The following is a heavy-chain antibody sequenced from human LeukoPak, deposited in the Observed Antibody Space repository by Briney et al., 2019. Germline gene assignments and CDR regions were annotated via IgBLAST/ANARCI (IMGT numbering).Heavy chain of an antibody. V-gene: IGHV5-51*01. J-gene: IGHJ4*02. CDR3: ARRSTLTTSADI. CDR2: IYPADSDT. D-gene: IGHD2-2*01. Sequence: GESLKISCKGSGYSFTSQWIGWVRQMPGKGLEWMGIIYPADSDTKYSPSFQGQVTISADKSISTAYLQWSSLKASDTAMYYCARRSTLTTSADIWGQGTLVTVSS. CDR1: GYSFTSQW.